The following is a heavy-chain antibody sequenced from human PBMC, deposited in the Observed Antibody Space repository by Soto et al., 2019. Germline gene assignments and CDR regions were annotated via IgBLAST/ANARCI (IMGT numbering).Heavy chain of an antibody. D-gene: IGHD6-6*01. Sequence: QVQLVQSGAEVKKPGSSVKVSCKASGGIFSSYAISWLRQAPGQGLEWMGAVIPILGQAYYAQDLQDRVSITADESTMTTYMELSSLRSEDTAVYFFSRVGGIGAPPGTDYWGQGTLVTVSS. CDR2: VIPILGQA. V-gene: IGHV1-69*01. CDR1: GGIFSSYA. J-gene: IGHJ4*02. CDR3: SRVGGIGAPPGTDY.